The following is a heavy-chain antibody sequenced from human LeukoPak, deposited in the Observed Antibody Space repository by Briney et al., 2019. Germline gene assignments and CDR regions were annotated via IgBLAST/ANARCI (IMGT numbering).Heavy chain of an antibody. CDR3: DVSNLVAATAIDS. Sequence: PGGSLRLSCAASGFTFRSYGMHWVRQAPGKGLEWVAFLRYDGSNKDYADSVKGRFSISRDNSKNTLDLEMNSLRAEDTANCGKDVSNLVAATAIDSWGQGTLVTVSS. J-gene: IGHJ4*02. D-gene: IGHD6-19*01. CDR1: GFTFRSYG. CDR2: LRYDGSNK. V-gene: IGHV3-30*02.